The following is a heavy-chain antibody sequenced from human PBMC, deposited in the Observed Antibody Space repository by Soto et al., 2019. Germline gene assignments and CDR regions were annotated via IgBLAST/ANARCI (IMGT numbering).Heavy chain of an antibody. J-gene: IGHJ1*01. CDR2: ISYDGSNK. Sequence: SLRLSCAASGFTFSSYAMHWVRQAPGKGLEWVAVISYDGSNKYYADSVKGRFTISRDNSKNTLYLQMNSLRAEDTAVYYCARTPYSSSWIVEYFQHWGQGTLVTVSS. V-gene: IGHV3-30-3*01. D-gene: IGHD6-13*01. CDR1: GFTFSSYA. CDR3: ARTPYSSSWIVEYFQH.